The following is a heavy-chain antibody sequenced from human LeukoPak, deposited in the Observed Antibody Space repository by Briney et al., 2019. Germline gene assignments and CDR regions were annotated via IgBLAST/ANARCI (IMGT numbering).Heavy chain of an antibody. V-gene: IGHV3-30-3*01. Sequence: GGSLRLSCAASEFTFSDYAMHWLRQAPGKGLEWVALILFDGSNKNYADSVKGRFTISRDNSKNTLYLQMNSLRAEDTGLYYCESDWTYCSGWSAFGHWGQGTLVTVSS. CDR1: EFTFSDYA. CDR2: ILFDGSNK. J-gene: IGHJ4*02. CDR3: ESDWTYCSGWSAFGH. D-gene: IGHD6-19*01.